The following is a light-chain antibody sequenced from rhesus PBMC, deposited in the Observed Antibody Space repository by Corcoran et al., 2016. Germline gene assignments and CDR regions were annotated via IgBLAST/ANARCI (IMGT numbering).Light chain of an antibody. Sequence: DIQMTQSPSSLSASVGDTVTITCRASQSIRSWLDWYQQKPGKTPKRLIYKASSLQSGVPSRSRGSGAGKDVTLTISSVQSEDFATYYCQQYSSSPYSFGQGTKVEIK. CDR3: QQYSSSPYS. CDR2: KAS. V-gene: IGKV1-22*01. J-gene: IGKJ2*01. CDR1: QSIRSW.